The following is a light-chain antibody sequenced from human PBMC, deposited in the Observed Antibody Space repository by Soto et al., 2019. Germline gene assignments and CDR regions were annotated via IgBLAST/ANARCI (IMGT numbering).Light chain of an antibody. V-gene: IGKV3-20*01. CDR3: HQYADSPQT. Sequence: LTQSPGTLSLAAGERATLSSRASPSVSSSFLAWYQQKPGQAPRLLIHAASTGATGIPARFRGSGSGTDFTLTISSLEPEDSAVYFCHQYADSPQTFGQGTKVDIK. CDR2: AAS. CDR1: PSVSSSF. J-gene: IGKJ2*01.